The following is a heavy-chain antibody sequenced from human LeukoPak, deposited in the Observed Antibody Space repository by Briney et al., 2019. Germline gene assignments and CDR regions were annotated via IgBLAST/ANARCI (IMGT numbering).Heavy chain of an antibody. CDR1: GGSISSGSYY. CDR3: ARGYVEMATITPPPFDY. CDR2: IYTSGST. Sequence: SQTLSLTCTVSGGSISSGSYYWSWIRQPAGKGLEWIGRIYTSGSTNYNPSLKSRVTISVDTSKNQFSLKLSSVTAADTAVYYCARGYVEMATITPPPFDYWGQGTLVTVSS. D-gene: IGHD5-24*01. V-gene: IGHV4-61*02. J-gene: IGHJ4*02.